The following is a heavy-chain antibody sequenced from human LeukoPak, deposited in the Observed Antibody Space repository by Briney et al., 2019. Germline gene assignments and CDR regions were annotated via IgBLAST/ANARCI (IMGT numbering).Heavy chain of an antibody. CDR2: ISYDGSNK. CDR1: GFTFSSYA. D-gene: IGHD6-13*01. V-gene: IGHV3-30-3*01. CDR3: ARGKPDSGSWYFDY. J-gene: IGHJ4*02. Sequence: GGSLRLSCAASGFTFSSYAMHWVRQAPGKGLEWVAVISYDGSNKYYADSVKGRFTISRDNSKNTLYLQMNSLRAEDTAVYYCARGKPDSGSWYFDYWGQGTLVTVSS.